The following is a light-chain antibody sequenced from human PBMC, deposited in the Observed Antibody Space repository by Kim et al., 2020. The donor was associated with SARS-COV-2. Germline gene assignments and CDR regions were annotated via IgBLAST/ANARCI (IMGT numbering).Light chain of an antibody. CDR1: SSNIGTGYH. CDR2: GNI. V-gene: IGLV1-40*01. Sequence: QSVLTQPPSVSGAPGQRVTISCTGSSSNIGTGYHVHWYQHLPGTAPKLLIYGNINRPSGVPDRFSGSKSGTSASLAITGLQAEDEAYYYCQSYDSSLSGVVFGGGTQLTVL. J-gene: IGLJ2*01. CDR3: QSYDSSLSGVV.